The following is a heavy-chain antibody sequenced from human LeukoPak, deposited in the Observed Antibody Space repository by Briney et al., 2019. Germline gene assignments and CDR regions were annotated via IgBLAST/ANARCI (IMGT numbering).Heavy chain of an antibody. D-gene: IGHD2-15*01. CDR1: GFTFSSYS. J-gene: IGHJ3*02. CDR2: ISSSSSYI. V-gene: IGHV3-21*01. CDR3: ARVLLLRADAFDI. Sequence: KSGGSLRLSCAASGFTFSSYSMNWVRQAPGKGLEWVSSISSSSSYIYYADSVKGRFTISRDNAKNSLYLQMNSMRAEDTAVYYCARVLLLRADAFDIWGQGTMVTVSS.